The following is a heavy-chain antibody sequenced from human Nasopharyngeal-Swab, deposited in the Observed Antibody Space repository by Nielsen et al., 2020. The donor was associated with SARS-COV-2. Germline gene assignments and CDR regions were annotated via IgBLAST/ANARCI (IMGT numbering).Heavy chain of an antibody. CDR3: ARDLPTGDDAFDI. Sequence: GESLKISCAASGFTFSSYGMHWVRQAPGKGLEWVAVIWYDGGNKYYADSVKGRFTISRDNSKNTLYLQMNSLRAEDTAVYYCARDLPTGDDAFDIWGQGTMVTVSS. J-gene: IGHJ3*02. V-gene: IGHV3-33*01. CDR2: IWYDGGNK. CDR1: GFTFSSYG. D-gene: IGHD7-27*01.